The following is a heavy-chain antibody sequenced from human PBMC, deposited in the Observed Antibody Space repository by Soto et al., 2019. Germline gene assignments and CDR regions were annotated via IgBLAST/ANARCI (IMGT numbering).Heavy chain of an antibody. Sequence: SETLSLTCTVSGGSISSYYWSWIRQPPGKGLEWIGYIYYSGSTNYNPSLKSRVTISVDTTKNQFSLKLSSVTAADTAVYYCARLYSSGWYDAFDIWGQGTMVTVSS. D-gene: IGHD6-19*01. CDR2: IYYSGST. J-gene: IGHJ3*02. CDR3: ARLYSSGWYDAFDI. CDR1: GGSISSYY. V-gene: IGHV4-59*08.